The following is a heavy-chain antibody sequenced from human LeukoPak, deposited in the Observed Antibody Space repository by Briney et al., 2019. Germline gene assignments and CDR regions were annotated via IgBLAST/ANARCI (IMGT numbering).Heavy chain of an antibody. V-gene: IGHV3-21*01. D-gene: IGHD2-2*02. CDR2: ISSSSSYI. J-gene: IGHJ6*02. CDR3: ARDFDIVVVPAAIGLAYYYGMDV. Sequence: GGSLRLSCAASGFTFSSYSMNWVRQAPGKGLEWVSSISSSSSYIYYADSVMGRFTISRDNAKNSLYLQMNSLRAEDTAVYYCARDFDIVVVPAAIGLAYYYGMDVWGQGTTVTVSS. CDR1: GFTFSSYS.